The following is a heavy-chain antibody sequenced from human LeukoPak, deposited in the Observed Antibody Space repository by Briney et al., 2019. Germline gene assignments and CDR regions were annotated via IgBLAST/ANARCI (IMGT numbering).Heavy chain of an antibody. CDR2: ISGSGGST. CDR1: GFTFSSYA. V-gene: IGHV3-23*01. D-gene: IGHD3-16*02. Sequence: GGSLRLSCAASGFTFSSYAMSWVRQAPGKGLEWVSAISGSGGSTYYVDSVKGRFTISRDNSKNTLYLQMNSLRADDTAVYYCAKDSDYVWGSYRYRPFDYWGQGTLVTVSS. J-gene: IGHJ4*02. CDR3: AKDSDYVWGSYRYRPFDY.